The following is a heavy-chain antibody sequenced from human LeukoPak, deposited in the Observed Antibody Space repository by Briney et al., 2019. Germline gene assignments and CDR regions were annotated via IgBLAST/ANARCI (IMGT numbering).Heavy chain of an antibody. J-gene: IGHJ6*03. Sequence: GESLRLSCAASGFTFSSSSMHWVRQATGKGLEWVAFIRFDGHNKYYADSVKGRFTISRDNSKNTLYLQMNSLRAEDTAVYYCARVSDSSGYYSSYYYYYMDVWGKGTTVTISS. CDR2: IRFDGHNK. CDR1: GFTFSSSS. CDR3: ARVSDSSGYYSSYYYYYMDV. V-gene: IGHV3-30*02. D-gene: IGHD3-22*01.